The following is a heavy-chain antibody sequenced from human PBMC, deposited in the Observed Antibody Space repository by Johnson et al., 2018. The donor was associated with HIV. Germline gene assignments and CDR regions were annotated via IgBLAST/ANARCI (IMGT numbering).Heavy chain of an antibody. J-gene: IGHJ3*02. V-gene: IGHV3-7*01. CDR3: VREWLYDALDI. D-gene: IGHD3-22*01. CDR2: IRQDGSEK. CDR1: GFTLSSYW. Sequence: MQLVESGGGVVQPGRSLRLSCAASGFTLSSYWMNWVRQAPGKGLEWVANIRQDGSEKYYVDSVRGRFTISGDNAKNSLYLQMNSLRAEDTAVYYCVREWLYDALDIWGQGTMVSVSS.